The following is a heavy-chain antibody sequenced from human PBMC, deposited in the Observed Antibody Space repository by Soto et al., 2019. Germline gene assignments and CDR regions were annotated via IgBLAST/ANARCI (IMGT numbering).Heavy chain of an antibody. CDR1: GGSISSYY. CDR2: IYYSGST. V-gene: IGHV4-59*08. J-gene: IGHJ4*02. D-gene: IGHD6-13*01. CDR3: ARQLPYSSSWYYFDY. Sequence: SETLSLTCTVSGGSISSYYWSWIRQPPGKGLEWIGYIYYSGSTNYNPSLKSRVTISVDTSKNQFSLKLSSVTAADTAVYYCARQLPYSSSWYYFDYWGQGTLVTVSS.